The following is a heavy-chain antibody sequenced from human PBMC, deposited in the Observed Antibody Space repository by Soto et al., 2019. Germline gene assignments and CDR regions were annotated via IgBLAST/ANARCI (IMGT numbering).Heavy chain of an antibody. CDR2: ISYDGSNK. J-gene: IGHJ4*02. CDR1: GFTFSSYG. Sequence: QVQLVESGGGVVQPGRSLRLSCAASGFTFSSYGIHWVRQAPGKGLEWVALISYDGSNKYYADSVKGRFTISRDNSKNTLYLQMNSLRAEDTAMYYCAKYAPSYYDSSGYYGPFDYWGQGTLVTVSS. V-gene: IGHV3-30*18. CDR3: AKYAPSYYDSSGYYGPFDY. D-gene: IGHD3-22*01.